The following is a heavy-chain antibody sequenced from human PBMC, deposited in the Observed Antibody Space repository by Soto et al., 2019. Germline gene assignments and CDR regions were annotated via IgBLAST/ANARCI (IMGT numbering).Heavy chain of an antibody. D-gene: IGHD3-10*01. CDR3: ARDPGLFGGVDV. CDR2: IIPIFGTA. J-gene: IGHJ6*02. CDR1: GGTFSCYA. Sequence: SVKVSCKASGGTFSCYAISWVRQAPGQGLEWMGAIIPIFGTANYAQKFQGRVTITADKSTSTAYMELSSLRSEDTAVYYCARDPGLFGGVDVWGQGTTVTVSS. V-gene: IGHV1-69*06.